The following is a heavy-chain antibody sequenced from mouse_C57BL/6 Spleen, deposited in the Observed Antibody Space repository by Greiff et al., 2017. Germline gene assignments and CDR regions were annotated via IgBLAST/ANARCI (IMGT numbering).Heavy chain of an antibody. J-gene: IGHJ2*01. CDR2: IYPGDGDT. CDR3: ARVHSGTEGY. CDR1: GYAFSSYW. Sequence: VKLMESGAELVKPGASVKISCKASGYAFSSYWMNWVKQRPGKGLEWIGQIYPGDGDTNYNGKFKGKATLTADKSSSTAYMQLSSLTSEDSAVXFCARVHSGTEGYWGQGTTLTVSS. V-gene: IGHV1-80*01. D-gene: IGHD4-1*01.